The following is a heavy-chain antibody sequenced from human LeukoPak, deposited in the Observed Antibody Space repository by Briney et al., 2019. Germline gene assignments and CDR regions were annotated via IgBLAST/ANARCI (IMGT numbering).Heavy chain of an antibody. Sequence: SETLSLTCTVSGASINSYYWSWIRQPPGKGLEWIGYIYYSGNTNYNPSLKSRVIISEDTSKNQLSLKLSSVTAADTAVYYCAMIVVTDYYYYYMDVWGKGTTVTVSS. CDR3: AMIVVTDYYYYYMDV. CDR2: IYYSGNT. V-gene: IGHV4-59*01. D-gene: IGHD4-23*01. J-gene: IGHJ6*03. CDR1: GASINSYY.